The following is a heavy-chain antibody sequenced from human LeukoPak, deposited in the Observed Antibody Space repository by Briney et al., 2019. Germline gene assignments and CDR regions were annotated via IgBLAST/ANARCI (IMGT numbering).Heavy chain of an antibody. CDR3: AKGARVYCSGGSCYSDY. D-gene: IGHD2-15*01. V-gene: IGHV3-23*01. Sequence: GGSLRLSCAASGFTFSSYAMSWVRQAPGKGLEWVSAISGSGGSTYYADSVKGRFTISRDNSKNTLYLQMNSLRAEDTAVYYCAKGARVYCSGGSCYSDYWGQGTLVTVSS. J-gene: IGHJ4*02. CDR1: GFTFSSYA. CDR2: ISGSGGST.